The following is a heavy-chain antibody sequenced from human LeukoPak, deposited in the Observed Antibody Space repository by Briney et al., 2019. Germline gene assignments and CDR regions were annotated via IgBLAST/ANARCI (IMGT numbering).Heavy chain of an antibody. J-gene: IGHJ5*02. CDR3: ARHWSHSVAQFGRSYWFDP. CDR2: KDTSGHT. V-gene: IGHV4-4*07. CDR1: GGSISGYY. Sequence: SETLSLTCIVSGGSISGYYWSWIRQPAGKGLEWIGHKDTSGHTNYNSSLMSRVTMSVDTSKNQFSLRLTSVTAADTAVYYCARHWSHSVAQFGRSYWFDPWGQGTLVTVSS. D-gene: IGHD2-15*01.